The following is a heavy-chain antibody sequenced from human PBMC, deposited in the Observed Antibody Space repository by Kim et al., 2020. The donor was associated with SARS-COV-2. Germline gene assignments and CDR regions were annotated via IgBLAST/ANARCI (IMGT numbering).Heavy chain of an antibody. Sequence: SETLSLTCAVYGGSFSGYYWSWIRQPPGKGLEWIGEINHSGSTNYNPSLKSRVTISVDTSKNQFSLKLSSVTAADTAVYYCARGSATLGYCSSTSCYYYYYGMDVWGQGTTVTVSS. CDR1: GGSFSGYY. V-gene: IGHV4-34*01. CDR3: ARGSATLGYCSSTSCYYYYYGMDV. D-gene: IGHD2-2*01. CDR2: INHSGST. J-gene: IGHJ6*02.